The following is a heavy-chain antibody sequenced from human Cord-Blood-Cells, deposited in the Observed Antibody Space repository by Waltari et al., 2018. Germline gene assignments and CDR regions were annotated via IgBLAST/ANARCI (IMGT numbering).Heavy chain of an antibody. CDR3: SRHVGIVATSLDY. J-gene: IGHJ4*02. CDR2: IYNSGST. CDR1: GASISRSSYY. D-gene: IGHD5-12*01. Sequence: QLQLQESGPGLVKPSETLSLNCTVPGASISRSSYYWGWTRQPPGKGLEWIGSIYNSGSTYYNPSLKSRFTISVDTSKNHFSLKLSSVTAADTAVYYCSRHVGIVATSLDYWGQGTLVTVSS. V-gene: IGHV4-39*01.